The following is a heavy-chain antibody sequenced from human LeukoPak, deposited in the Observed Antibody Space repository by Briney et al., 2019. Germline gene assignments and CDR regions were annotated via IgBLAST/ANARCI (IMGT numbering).Heavy chain of an antibody. CDR2: ISNDGRNT. D-gene: IGHD5-12*01. Sequence: PGGSLRLSCAASGFTFTNFAMHWVRQAPGKGLEWVAVISNDGRNTYYADSVKGRFTISRDNSNSLAYLQMTSLRLEDTAVYYCAKGYSGYDYAFDIWGQGTMVSVSS. J-gene: IGHJ3*02. CDR3: AKGYSGYDYAFDI. V-gene: IGHV3-30*04. CDR1: GFTFTNFA.